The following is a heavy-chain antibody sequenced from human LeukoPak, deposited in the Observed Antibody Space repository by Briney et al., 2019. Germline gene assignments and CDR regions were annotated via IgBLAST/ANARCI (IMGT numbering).Heavy chain of an antibody. V-gene: IGHV3-30*02. CDR3: AKDRTFDWAPGGGMDV. CDR2: IRYDGSNK. Sequence: GGSLRLSCAASGFTFSSYGMHWVRQAPGKGLEWVAFIRYDGSNKYYADSVKGRFTIFRDNSKNTLYLQMNSLRAEDTAVYYCAKDRTFDWAPGGGMDVWGQGTTVTVSS. J-gene: IGHJ6*02. D-gene: IGHD3-9*01. CDR1: GFTFSSYG.